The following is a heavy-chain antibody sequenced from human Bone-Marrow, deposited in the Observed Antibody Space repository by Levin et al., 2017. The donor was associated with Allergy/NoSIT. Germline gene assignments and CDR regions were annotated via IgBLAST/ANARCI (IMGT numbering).Heavy chain of an antibody. CDR1: GFKFDDYA. J-gene: IGHJ6*02. Sequence: GGSLRLSCAASGFKFDDYALHWVRQAPGKGLEWVSTISWNSGSLAYADSVKGRFTISRDNAKNSLYLQMNRLRDDDTALYYCAKDQSRGWTRGKYYYSGLDVWGQGTTVTVSS. CDR2: ISWNSGSL. V-gene: IGHV3-9*01. CDR3: AKDQSRGWTRGKYYYSGLDV. D-gene: IGHD6-19*01.